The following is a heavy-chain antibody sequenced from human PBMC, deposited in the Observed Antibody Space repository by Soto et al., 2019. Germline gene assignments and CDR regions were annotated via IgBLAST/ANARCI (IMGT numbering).Heavy chain of an antibody. CDR2: IYYSGST. D-gene: IGHD2-8*01. Sequence: SETLSLTCTVSGGSISSYYWSWIRQPPGKGLEWIGYIYYSGSTNYNPSLKSRVTISVDTSKNQFSLKLSSVTAADTAVYYCARARCTNGVCYLFDYWGQGTLVTVS. V-gene: IGHV4-59*01. J-gene: IGHJ4*02. CDR3: ARARCTNGVCYLFDY. CDR1: GGSISSYY.